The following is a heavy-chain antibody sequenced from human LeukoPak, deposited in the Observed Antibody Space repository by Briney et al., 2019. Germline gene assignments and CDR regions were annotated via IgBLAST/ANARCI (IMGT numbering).Heavy chain of an antibody. CDR1: GGSISSYY. CDR2: IYYSGST. J-gene: IGHJ3*02. V-gene: IGHV4-59*01. CDR3: ARVMWLVDLLAAFDI. D-gene: IGHD6-19*01. Sequence: SETLSLTCTVSGGSISSYYWSWIRQPPGKGLEWVGYIYYSGSTNYNPSLKSRVTISVDTSKNQFSLKLSSVTAADTAVYYCARVMWLVDLLAAFDIWGQGTMVTVSS.